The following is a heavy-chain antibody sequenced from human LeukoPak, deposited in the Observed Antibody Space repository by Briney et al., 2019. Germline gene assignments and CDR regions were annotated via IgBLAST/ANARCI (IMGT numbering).Heavy chain of an antibody. CDR1: GGTFSSYA. CDR3: ARGDYYGSGSDPSLQYYFDY. V-gene: IGHV1-69*05. Sequence: GASVKVSCKASGGTFSSYAISWVRQAPGQGLEWMGGIIPIFGTANYAQKFQGRVTITTDESTSTAYMELSSLRSEDTAVYYCARGDYYGSGSDPSLQYYFDYWGQGTLVTVSS. CDR2: IIPIFGTA. J-gene: IGHJ4*02. D-gene: IGHD3-10*01.